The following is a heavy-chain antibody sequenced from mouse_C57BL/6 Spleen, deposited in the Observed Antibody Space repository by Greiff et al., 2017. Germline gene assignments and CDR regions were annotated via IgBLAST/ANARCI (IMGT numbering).Heavy chain of an antibody. J-gene: IGHJ4*01. V-gene: IGHV5-4*01. CDR3: ARDLGTGDYYAMDY. Sequence: EVMLVESGGGLVKPGGSLKLSCAASGFTFSSYAMAWVRQTPEKRLEWVATISDGGSYTYYPDNVKGRVTLSRDNSKNNLYLQMSHLKSEDTAMYDCARDLGTGDYYAMDYWGQGTSVTVSS. CDR1: GFTFSSYA. CDR2: ISDGGSYT. D-gene: IGHD3-3*01.